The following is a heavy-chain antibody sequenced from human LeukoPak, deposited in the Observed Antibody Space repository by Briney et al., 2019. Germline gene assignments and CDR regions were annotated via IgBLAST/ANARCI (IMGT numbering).Heavy chain of an antibody. V-gene: IGHV1-2*02. CDR3: AATYYDILTGSNWFDP. CDR2: INPNSGDT. Sequence: ASVKVSCKASGYTFTGYYIHWVRQAPGQGLEWMGWINPNSGDTNFAQKFQGRVTMTEDTSTDTAYMELSSLRSEDTAVYYCAATYYDILTGSNWFDPWGQGTLVTVSS. J-gene: IGHJ5*02. CDR1: GYTFTGYY. D-gene: IGHD3-9*01.